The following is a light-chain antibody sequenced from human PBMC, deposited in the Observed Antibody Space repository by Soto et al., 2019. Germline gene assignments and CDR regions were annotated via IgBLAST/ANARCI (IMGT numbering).Light chain of an antibody. CDR2: EVS. Sequence: QSALTQPASVSGSPGQSITISCTGTSSDVGGYNYVSWYQQHPGKAPKLMIYEVSNRPSGVSIRFSGSKSGNTASLTISGLQAEDEAGYYCSSYTSSSTVVFGGGTKLTVL. CDR3: SSYTSSSTVV. V-gene: IGLV2-14*01. J-gene: IGLJ2*01. CDR1: SSDVGGYNY.